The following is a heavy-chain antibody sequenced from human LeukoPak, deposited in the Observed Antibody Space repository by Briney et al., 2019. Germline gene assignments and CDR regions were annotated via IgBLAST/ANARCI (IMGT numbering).Heavy chain of an antibody. J-gene: IGHJ5*02. CDR1: GFTFTNNG. CDR3: AKGCQCPSGLSSWFDP. Sequence: GGSLRLSCSASGFTFTNNGMSWVRQAPGKGLEWVSGLSGSGDGQFYADSVEGRFTISRDIFNNIWYLQMNSLRAEDTAVYYCAKGCQCPSGLSSWFDPRGQGTLVAVSS. V-gene: IGHV3-23*01. CDR2: LSGSGDGQ. D-gene: IGHD1-14*01.